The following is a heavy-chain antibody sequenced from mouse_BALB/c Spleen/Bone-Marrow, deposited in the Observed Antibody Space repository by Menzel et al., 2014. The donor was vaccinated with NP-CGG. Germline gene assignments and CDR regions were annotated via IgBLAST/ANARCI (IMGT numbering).Heavy chain of an antibody. CDR3: TRSGYYYAMDY. CDR2: IYPGNSDT. D-gene: IGHD4-1*01. CDR1: GNSFSNNW. Sequence: VQLQQSGTVLARPGASVKMSCKASGNSFSNNWMHWVKQRPGQGLEWIGAIYPGNSDTSYNQKFKGKAKLTAVTSASTAYMELSSLTNEDSAVYYCTRSGYYYAMDYWGQGTSVTVSS. J-gene: IGHJ4*01. V-gene: IGHV1-5*01.